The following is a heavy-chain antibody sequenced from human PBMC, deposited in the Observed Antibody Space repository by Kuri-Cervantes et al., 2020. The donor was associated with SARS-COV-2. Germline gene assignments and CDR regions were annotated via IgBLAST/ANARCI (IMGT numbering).Heavy chain of an antibody. J-gene: IGHJ4*02. V-gene: IGHV3-23*01. CDR1: GFTFSSYA. CDR2: ISGSGGST. CDR3: AKQGSSWTQGFLDY. Sequence: GGSLRLSCAASGFTFSSYAMSWVRQAPGKGLEWVSAISGSGGSTYYADSVKGRFTISRDNSKTTLYLQMNSLRAEDTAVYYCAKQGSSWTQGFLDYWGQGTLVTVSS. D-gene: IGHD6-13*01.